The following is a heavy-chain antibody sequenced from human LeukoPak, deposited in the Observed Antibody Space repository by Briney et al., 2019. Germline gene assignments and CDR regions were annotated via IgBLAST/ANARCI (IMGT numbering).Heavy chain of an antibody. J-gene: IGHJ4*02. V-gene: IGHV1-2*02. Sequence: ASVKVSCKASGYTFTGYYMHWVRQAPGQGLEWMGWINPNSGGTNYAQKFQGRVTMTRNTSISTAYMELSSLRSEDTAVYYCARGGHYAGQVLVWGQGTLVTVSS. CDR3: ARGGHYAGQVLV. D-gene: IGHD2-2*01. CDR2: INPNSGGT. CDR1: GYTFTGYY.